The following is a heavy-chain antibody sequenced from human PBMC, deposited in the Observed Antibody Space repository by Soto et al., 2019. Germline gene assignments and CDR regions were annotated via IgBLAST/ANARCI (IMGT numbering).Heavy chain of an antibody. CDR2: ISAYNGNT. J-gene: IGHJ6*02. D-gene: IGHD6-13*01. CDR3: ARMGLIAAAGTTYYYYGMYV. CDR1: GYTFTSYG. Sequence: ASVKVSCKASGYTFTSYGISWVRQAPGQGLEWMGWISAYNGNTNYAQKLQGRVTMTTDTSTSTAYMELRSLRSDDTAVYYCARMGLIAAAGTTYYYYGMYVWGHWTTVTVS. V-gene: IGHV1-18*01.